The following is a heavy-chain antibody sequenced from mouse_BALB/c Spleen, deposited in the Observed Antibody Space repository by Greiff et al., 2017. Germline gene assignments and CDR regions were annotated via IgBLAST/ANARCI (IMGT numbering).Heavy chain of an antibody. J-gene: IGHJ4*01. D-gene: IGHD1-2*01. CDR2: ISDGGSYT. CDR3: AREGIYYGYNYYAMDY. V-gene: IGHV5-4*02. CDR1: GFTFSDYY. Sequence: EVKLMESGGGLVKPGGSLKLSCAASGFTFSDYYMYWVRQTPEKRLEWVATISDGGSYTYYPDSVKGRFTISRDNAKNNLYLQMSSLKSEDTAMYYCAREGIYYGYNYYAMDYWGQGTSVTVSS.